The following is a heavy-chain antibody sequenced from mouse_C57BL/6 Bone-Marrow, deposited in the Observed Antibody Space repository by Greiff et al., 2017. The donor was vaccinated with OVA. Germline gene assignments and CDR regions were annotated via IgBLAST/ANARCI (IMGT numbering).Heavy chain of an antibody. CDR3: ASAYGSSPSDAMDY. CDR2: INPNNGGT. CDR1: GYTFTDYN. D-gene: IGHD1-1*01. Sequence: EVQLQQSGPELVKPGASVKIPCKASGYTFTDYNMDWVKQSHGKSLEWIGDINPNNGGTIYNQKFKGKATLTVDKSSSTAYMELRSLTSEDTAVYYWASAYGSSPSDAMDYWGQGTAVTVSA. J-gene: IGHJ4*01. V-gene: IGHV1-18*01.